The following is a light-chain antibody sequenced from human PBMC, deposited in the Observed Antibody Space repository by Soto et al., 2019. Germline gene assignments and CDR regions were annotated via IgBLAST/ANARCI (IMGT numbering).Light chain of an antibody. CDR3: SSYRTSSTAVL. CDR1: SSDVGGYNY. J-gene: IGLJ2*01. CDR2: DVS. Sequence: QSALTQPAAVSGSPGQSIAISCTGTSSDVGGYNYVSWYQKHPGKAPKLMIYDVSNRPSGVSDRFSGSKSGNTASLTISGLQAEDEADYYCSSYRTSSTAVLFGGGTKLTVL. V-gene: IGLV2-14*01.